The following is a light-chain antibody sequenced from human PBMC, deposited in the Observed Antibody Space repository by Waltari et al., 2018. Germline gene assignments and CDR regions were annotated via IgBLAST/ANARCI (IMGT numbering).Light chain of an antibody. J-gene: IGKJ4*01. Sequence: DIQMTQSPSSLSASVGDRVTITCRASQSISGYLNWYQQKPDKAPKLLIHATSTLQSWVPSRFSGSVSGTDFTLTISSLQPEDFATYFCQQGYSTQSVTFGGGTKVEIK. CDR2: ATS. CDR3: QQGYSTQSVT. V-gene: IGKV1-39*01. CDR1: QSISGY.